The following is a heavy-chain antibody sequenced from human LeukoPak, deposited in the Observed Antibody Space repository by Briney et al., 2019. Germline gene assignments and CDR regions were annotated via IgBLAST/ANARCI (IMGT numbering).Heavy chain of an antibody. V-gene: IGHV4-38-2*01. Sequence: SETLPLTCSVSGYSFTSGHYWGWIRQPPGKGLEWIGNIYHTGSTHYNPSLKSRVTISVDTSKNQFSLKLSSVTAADTAVYYCARYCSSTSCILRGFDYWGQGTLVTVSS. CDR1: GYSFTSGHY. J-gene: IGHJ4*02. CDR2: IYHTGST. D-gene: IGHD2-2*01. CDR3: ARYCSSTSCILRGFDY.